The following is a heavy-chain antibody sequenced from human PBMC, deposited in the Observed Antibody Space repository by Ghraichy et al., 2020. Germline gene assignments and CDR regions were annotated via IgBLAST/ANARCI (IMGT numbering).Heavy chain of an antibody. D-gene: IGHD6-6*01. J-gene: IGHJ4*02. V-gene: IGHV3-23*01. Sequence: GGSLRLSCAASGFTFSSYAMSWVRQAPGKGLEWVSIISNSGAATFYADSAKGRFTISRDNSKNTLYLQMDSLRAEDTAVYYCAKRDYGSPSKYFDYLGQGALVTVSS. CDR2: ISNSGAAT. CDR3: AKRDYGSPSKYFDY. CDR1: GFTFSSYA.